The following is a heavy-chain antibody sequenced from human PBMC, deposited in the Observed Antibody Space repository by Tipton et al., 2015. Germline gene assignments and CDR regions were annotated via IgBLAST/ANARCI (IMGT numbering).Heavy chain of an antibody. J-gene: IGHJ4*02. CDR1: GGSISSYY. Sequence: TLSLTCTVSGGSISSYYWSWIRQPPGKGLEWIGYIYYSGSTNYNPSLKSRVTISVDTSKNQFSLKLSSVTAADTAVYYCARDSAMYYFDYWGQGTLVTVSS. V-gene: IGHV4-59*01. CDR2: IYYSGST. CDR3: ARDSAMYYFDY.